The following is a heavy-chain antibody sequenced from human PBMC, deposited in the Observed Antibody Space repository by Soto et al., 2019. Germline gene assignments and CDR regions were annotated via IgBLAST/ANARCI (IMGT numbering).Heavy chain of an antibody. J-gene: IGHJ4*02. CDR2: ISGSGGST. CDR3: AKVRYYYDSSGYYLFDY. CDR1: GFTFSDHY. V-gene: IGHV3-23*01. D-gene: IGHD3-22*01. Sequence: LRLSCAASGFTFSDHYMSWIRQAPGKGLEWVSAISGSGGSTYYADSVKGRFTISRDNSKNTLYLQMNSLRAEDTAVYYCAKVRYYYDSSGYYLFDYWGQGTLVTVSS.